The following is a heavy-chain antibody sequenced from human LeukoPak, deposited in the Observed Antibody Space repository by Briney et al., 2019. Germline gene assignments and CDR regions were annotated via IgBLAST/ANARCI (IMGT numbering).Heavy chain of an antibody. J-gene: IGHJ4*02. V-gene: IGHV5-51*01. D-gene: IGHD2-2*01. Sequence: GESLKISCKGSGYSFTSYWIGWVRQMPGKGLEWMGIVYPGDSGTRYSPSFQGQVTISADKSISTAYLQWSSLKASDTAMYYCATRGVVVPAAQLFDYWGQGTLVTVSS. CDR2: VYPGDSGT. CDR1: GYSFTSYW. CDR3: ATRGVVVPAAQLFDY.